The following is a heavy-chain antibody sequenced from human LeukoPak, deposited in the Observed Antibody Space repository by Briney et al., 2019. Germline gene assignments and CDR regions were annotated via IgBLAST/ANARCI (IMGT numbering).Heavy chain of an antibody. CDR2: ISNGGTT. CDR1: GGPINYYY. J-gene: IGHJ3*02. V-gene: IGHV4-59*01. Sequence: PSGTLSLTCTVSGGPINYYYWSWIRQPPGEGLEWIGYISNGGTTNYNPSLKSRVTISVDKSKNQLPLKLGSVTAADTAVYHCVRLQPNTGEWAFDIWGQGTLVTVSS. D-gene: IGHD1-1*01. CDR3: VRLQPNTGEWAFDI.